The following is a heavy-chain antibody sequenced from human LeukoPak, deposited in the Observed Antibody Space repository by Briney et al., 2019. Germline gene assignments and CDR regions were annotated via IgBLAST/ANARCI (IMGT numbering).Heavy chain of an antibody. J-gene: IGHJ3*02. D-gene: IGHD3-10*01. V-gene: IGHV3-23*01. CDR2: ISGSGGST. CDR1: GFTFSSYA. Sequence: GGSLRLSCAPSGFTFSSYAMSWVRQAPGKGLEWVSAISGSGGSTYYADSVKGRFTISRDNSKNTLYLQMNSLRAEDTAVYYCAKDLSGSGPIMKNDAFDIWGQGTMVTVSS. CDR3: AKDLSGSGPIMKNDAFDI.